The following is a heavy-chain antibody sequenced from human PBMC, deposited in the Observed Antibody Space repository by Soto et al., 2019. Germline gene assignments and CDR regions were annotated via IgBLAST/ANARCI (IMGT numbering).Heavy chain of an antibody. Sequence: GGSLRLSWAASGITFSNYGMHWVRKAPDKGLEWVAVLWHDGSSKYYADSLKSRFTICRVNSTNTQYVQMTSLRAEDTSGDYFARELHSLFDYWGQGTRVTFSS. CDR2: LWHDGSSK. V-gene: IGHV3-33*01. J-gene: IGHJ4*02. CDR1: GITFSNYG. CDR3: ARELHSLFDY. D-gene: IGHD2-21*01.